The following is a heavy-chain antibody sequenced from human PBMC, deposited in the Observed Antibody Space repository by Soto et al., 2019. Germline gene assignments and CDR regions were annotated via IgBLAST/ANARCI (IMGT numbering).Heavy chain of an antibody. D-gene: IGHD4-17*01. CDR1: GGAIDSSSYY. J-gene: IGHJ1*01. V-gene: IGHV4-39*01. CDR3: ARLNDYVEFFQH. Sequence: TLSLTCNVSGGAIDSSSYYWGWIRQPPGKGLEWIGSIFHTGSTYYNPSLKSRLTISVDTSKNKFSLRLSSVTAADTAVYFCARLNDYVEFFQHWGQGTPVTVSS. CDR2: IFHTGST.